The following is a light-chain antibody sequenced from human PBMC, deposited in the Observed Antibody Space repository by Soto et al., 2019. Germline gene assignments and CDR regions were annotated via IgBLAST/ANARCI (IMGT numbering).Light chain of an antibody. CDR1: QSVSSGY. J-gene: IGKJ1*01. V-gene: IGKV3-20*01. Sequence: EIVLTQSPGTLSLSPVERGTLSCMASQSVSSGYLAWFQQKPGQAPRLLIYGASSRATGIPDRFSGSGSGTDFTLTISRLEPEDFAVYYCQQYGSSPWTFGQGTKVDI. CDR3: QQYGSSPWT. CDR2: GAS.